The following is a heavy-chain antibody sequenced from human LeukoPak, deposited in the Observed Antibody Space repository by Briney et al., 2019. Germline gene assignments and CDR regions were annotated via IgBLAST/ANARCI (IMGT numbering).Heavy chain of an antibody. J-gene: IGHJ6*03. CDR2: IYYSGST. V-gene: IGHV4-59*01. D-gene: IGHD3-10*01. CDR1: GGSISSYY. Sequence: SSETLSLTCTVSGGSISSYYWSWIRQPPGKGLEYIGYIYYSGSTNYNPSLKSRVTISVDTSKNQFSLKLSSVTAADTAVYYCARGVVGVEYYYYYYMDVWGKGTTVTVSS. CDR3: ARGVVGVEYYYYYYMDV.